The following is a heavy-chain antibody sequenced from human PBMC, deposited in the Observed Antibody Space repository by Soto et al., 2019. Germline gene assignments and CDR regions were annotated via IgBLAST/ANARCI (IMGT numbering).Heavy chain of an antibody. CDR1: GASIRIYY. CDR3: AKHWTTRNYDNSYLDL. Sequence: QVQLRESGPGLLKSSETLSLPCTVSGASIRIYYWSWISQPLGKGLEWIGYIYYSGGTNYNPSLKSRVTMSLDTYTSQFSLKLSSVHAADTAVYYCAKHWTTRNYDNSYLDLWGRGTLDTVYS. D-gene: IGHD4-4*01. CDR2: IYYSGGT. J-gene: IGHJ2*01. V-gene: IGHV4-59*01.